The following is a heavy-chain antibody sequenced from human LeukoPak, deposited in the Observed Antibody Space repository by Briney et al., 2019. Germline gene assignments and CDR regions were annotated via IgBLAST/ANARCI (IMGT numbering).Heavy chain of an antibody. D-gene: IGHD6-13*01. CDR3: AKGRTAGGTLALDY. J-gene: IGHJ4*02. V-gene: IGHV3-23*01. CDR2: ISGSGGNT. CDR1: GFTFSSYA. Sequence: GGSLRLSCAASGFTFSSYATTWVRQAPGKGLEWVSGISGSGGNTYYTDSVRGRLSISRDNSKNTLYLQVNSLRAEDTAVYYCAKGRTAGGTLALDYWGQGTLVTVSS.